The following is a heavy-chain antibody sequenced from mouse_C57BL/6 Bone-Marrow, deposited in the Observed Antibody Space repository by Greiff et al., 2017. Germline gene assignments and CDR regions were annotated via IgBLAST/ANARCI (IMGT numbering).Heavy chain of an antibody. V-gene: IGHV1-81*01. CDR1: GYTFTSYG. CDR2: IYPRSGNT. CDR3: AREIPRFAY. J-gene: IGHJ3*01. Sequence: QVHVKQSGAELARPGASVKLSCKASGYTFTSYGISWVKQRTGQGLEWIGEIYPRSGNTYYNEKFKGKATLTADKSSSTAYMELRSLTSEDSAVYFCAREIPRFAYWGQGTLVTVSA. D-gene: IGHD5-1-1*01.